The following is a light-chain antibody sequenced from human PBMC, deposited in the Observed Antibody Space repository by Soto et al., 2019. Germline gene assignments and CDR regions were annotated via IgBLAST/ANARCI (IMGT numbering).Light chain of an antibody. CDR2: EVS. CDR1: TSDVGAYNY. J-gene: IGLJ1*01. V-gene: IGLV2-14*01. Sequence: QSALTQPASVSGSPGQSITISCTGSTSDVGAYNYVSWYKHHPGQAPQLMIYEVSNRPSGVSNRFSGSKSGNTASLTISGLQAVDEGDYYCSSKTSSSSPFVFGTGTKLTVL. CDR3: SSKTSSSSPFV.